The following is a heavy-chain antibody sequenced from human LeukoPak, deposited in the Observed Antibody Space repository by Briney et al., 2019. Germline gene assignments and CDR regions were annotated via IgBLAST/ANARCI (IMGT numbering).Heavy chain of an antibody. J-gene: IGHJ3*02. CDR3: ATRGYDFWSGYPDAFDI. CDR1: GGTFSSYA. D-gene: IGHD3-3*01. V-gene: IGHV1-69*04. CDR2: IIPILGIA. Sequence: SVKVSVKASGGTFSSYAISWVRQAPGQGLEWMGRIIPILGIANYAQKFQGRVTITADKSTSTAYMELSSLRSEDTAVYYCATRGYDFWSGYPDAFDIWGQGTMVTVSS.